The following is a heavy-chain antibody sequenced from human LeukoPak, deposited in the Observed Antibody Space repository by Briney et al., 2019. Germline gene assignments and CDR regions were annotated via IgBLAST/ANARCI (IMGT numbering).Heavy chain of an antibody. D-gene: IGHD1-26*01. V-gene: IGHV4-39*01. CDR1: GGSISSSSYY. Sequence: SETLSLTCTVSGGSISSSSYYWGWIRQPPGKGLEWIGSIYYSGSTYYNPSLKSRVTISVDTSKNQFSLKLSSVAAADTAVYYCASLRERSYYARGFDYWGQGTLVTVSS. CDR2: IYYSGST. CDR3: ASLRERSYYARGFDY. J-gene: IGHJ4*02.